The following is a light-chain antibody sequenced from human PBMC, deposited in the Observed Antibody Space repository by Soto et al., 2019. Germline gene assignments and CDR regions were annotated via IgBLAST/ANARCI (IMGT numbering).Light chain of an antibody. CDR3: QQSHSNAIT. J-gene: IGKJ5*01. CDR2: AAS. CDR1: QSIRYY. Sequence: DIQMTQSPSSLSASVGDRVSITCRASQSIRYYLNWYQQKPGKAPKLLINAASILQSGVPSRYSGSGSGTDFTLTISSLQPEDSETYYCQQSHSNAITFRRGTRLEIK. V-gene: IGKV1-39*01.